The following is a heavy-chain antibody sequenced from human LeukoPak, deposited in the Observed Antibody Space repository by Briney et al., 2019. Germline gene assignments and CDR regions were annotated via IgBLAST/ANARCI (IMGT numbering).Heavy chain of an antibody. CDR2: ISSSGST. J-gene: IGHJ4*02. CDR3: ARARSGWYFDY. Sequence: SETLSLTCTISGGSLIGYYWTWIRQPAGKGLEWIGRISSSGSTNYNPSLKSRVTMSVDTSKNQVSLRLSSVTAADTAAYYCARARSGWYFDYWGQGNLVTVSS. D-gene: IGHD6-19*01. V-gene: IGHV4-4*07. CDR1: GGSLIGYY.